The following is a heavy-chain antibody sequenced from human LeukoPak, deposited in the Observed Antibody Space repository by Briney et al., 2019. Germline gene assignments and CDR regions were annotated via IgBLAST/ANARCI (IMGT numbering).Heavy chain of an antibody. J-gene: IGHJ3*02. CDR2: IYSGGST. V-gene: IGHV3-66*01. CDR3: ARVLRAARWDNAFDI. Sequence: GGSLRLSCAASEFSVGSNYMTWVRQAPGKGLEWVSLIYSGGSTYYADSVKGRFTISRDNSKNTLYLQMNSLRAEDTAVYYCARVLRAARWDNAFDIWGQGTMVTVSS. CDR1: EFSVGSNY. D-gene: IGHD6-6*01.